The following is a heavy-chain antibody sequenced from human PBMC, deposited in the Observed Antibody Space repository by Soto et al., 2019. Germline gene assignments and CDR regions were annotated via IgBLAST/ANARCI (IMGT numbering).Heavy chain of an antibody. CDR2: IKSKTDGGTT. Sequence: GGSLRLSCAASGFTFSNAWMNWVRQAPGKGLEWVGRIKSKTDGGTTDYAAPVKGRFTISRDDSKNTLYLQMNSLKTEDTAVYYCTTGVFSSYYYYYGMDVWGQGTTVTVSS. CDR3: TTGVFSSYYYYYGMDV. V-gene: IGHV3-15*07. D-gene: IGHD2-15*01. CDR1: GFTFSNAW. J-gene: IGHJ6*02.